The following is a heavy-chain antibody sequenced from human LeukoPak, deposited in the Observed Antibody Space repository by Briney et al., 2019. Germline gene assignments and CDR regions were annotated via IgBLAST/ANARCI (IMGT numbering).Heavy chain of an antibody. D-gene: IGHD5-18*01. CDR3: ARASGYSYGWGFDY. J-gene: IGHJ4*02. CDR1: GFTVSSNY. Sequence: PGGSLRLSCAASGFTVSSNYMSWVRQAPGKGLEWVSVIYSGGSTYYADSVKGRFTISRDNSKNTLYLQMNSLRAEDTAVYYCARASGYSYGWGFDYWGQGTLVTVSS. CDR2: IYSGGST. V-gene: IGHV3-53*01.